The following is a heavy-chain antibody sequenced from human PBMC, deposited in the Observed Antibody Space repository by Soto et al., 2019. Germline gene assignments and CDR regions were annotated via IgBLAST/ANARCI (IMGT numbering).Heavy chain of an antibody. CDR2: MNPNSGNT. CDR3: ARSDGYNFNWLDS. V-gene: IGHV1-8*01. CDR1: GYTFATYD. Sequence: ASVKVSCKASGYTFATYDINWVRQAPGQGLEWMGWMNPNSGNTGYAQKFQGRLTMTRDTALSVAHMELSSLRNEDTAVYYCARSDGYNFNWLDSWGQGTLLTVSS. J-gene: IGHJ5*01. D-gene: IGHD2-21*01.